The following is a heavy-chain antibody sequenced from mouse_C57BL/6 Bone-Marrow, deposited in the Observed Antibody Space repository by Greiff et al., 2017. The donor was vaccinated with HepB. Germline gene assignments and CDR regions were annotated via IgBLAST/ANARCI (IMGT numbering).Heavy chain of an antibody. Sequence: EVQLQQSGPELVKPGASVKISCKASGYSFTGYYMNWVKQSPEKSLEWIGEINPSTGGTTYNQKFKAKATLTVDKSSSTAYMQLKGLTSEDSAVYYCALEFGKGFAYWGQGTLVTVSA. CDR1: GYSFTGYY. J-gene: IGHJ3*01. CDR2: INPSTGGT. D-gene: IGHD2-10*02. V-gene: IGHV1-42*01. CDR3: ALEFGKGFAY.